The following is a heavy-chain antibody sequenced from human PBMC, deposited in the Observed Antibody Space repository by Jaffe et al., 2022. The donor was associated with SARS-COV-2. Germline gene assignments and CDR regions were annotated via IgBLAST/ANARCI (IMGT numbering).Heavy chain of an antibody. CDR1: GFTVSSNY. V-gene: IGHV3-53*01. CDR3: ARTIGYCSSTTCHEQTNWYFDL. J-gene: IGHJ2*01. Sequence: EVQVVESGGGLIQPGGSLRLSCAASGFTVSSNYMSWVRQAPGKGLEWVSVIYSGGTTYYADSVKGRFTISRDNSRNTLYLQMNSLRAEDTAVYYCARTIGYCSSTTCHEQTNWYFDLWGRGTLVAVSS. D-gene: IGHD2-2*03. CDR2: IYSGGTT.